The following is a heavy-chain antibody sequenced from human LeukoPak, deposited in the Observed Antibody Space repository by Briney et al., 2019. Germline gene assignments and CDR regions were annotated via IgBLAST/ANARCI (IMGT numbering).Heavy chain of an antibody. V-gene: IGHV3-7*03. CDR3: ATYSGAHHKTFDD. J-gene: IGHJ4*02. D-gene: IGHD1-26*01. CDR2: IKQDESEK. CDR1: GLPFSHYD. Sequence: GGSLRLSCAVSGLPFSHYDMNWVRQAPGKGLEWVANIKQDESEKDYLDSVKGRFTISRDNAKNSLYLQMNSLRPEDTALYYCATYSGAHHKTFDDWGQGTLVTVSS.